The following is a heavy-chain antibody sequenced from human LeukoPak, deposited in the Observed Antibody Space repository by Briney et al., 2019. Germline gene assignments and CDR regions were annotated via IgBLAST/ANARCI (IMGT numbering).Heavy chain of an antibody. D-gene: IGHD3-3*01. CDR1: GFTFSSYW. V-gene: IGHV3-74*01. CDR2: INSDGSST. CDR3: ARDPTYYDFWSGYYSVDAFDI. Sequence: PGGSLRLSCAASGFTFSSYWTHWVRQAPGKGLVWVSRINSDGSSTSYADSVKGRFTISRDNAKNTLYLQMNSLRAEDTAVYYCARDPTYYDFWSGYYSVDAFDIWGQGTMVTVSS. J-gene: IGHJ3*02.